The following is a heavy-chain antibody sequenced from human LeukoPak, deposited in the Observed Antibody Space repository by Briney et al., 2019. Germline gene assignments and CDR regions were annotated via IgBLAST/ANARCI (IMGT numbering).Heavy chain of an antibody. D-gene: IGHD1-26*01. J-gene: IGHJ3*02. CDR3: ARDLRFGVGATGAFDI. CDR2: IKNEGRET. Sequence: GGSVRLSCEASGFTFGNHWIHWVRQAPGKGLVWVSRIKNEGRETSYADSVRGRFTISRDNARSTLYLQMNRLTADDTAVYYCARDLRFGVGATGAFDIWGQGTMVTVSS. V-gene: IGHV3-74*01. CDR1: GFTFGNHW.